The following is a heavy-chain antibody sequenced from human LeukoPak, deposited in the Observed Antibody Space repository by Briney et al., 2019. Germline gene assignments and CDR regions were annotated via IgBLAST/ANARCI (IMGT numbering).Heavy chain of an antibody. V-gene: IGHV4-59*01. CDR3: ARVVVAAPSSNWFDP. CDR1: GGSFSGYY. CDR2: IYYSGST. J-gene: IGHJ5*02. D-gene: IGHD2-15*01. Sequence: KPSETLSLTCAVYGGSFSGYYWSWIRQPPGKGLEWIGYIYYSGSTNYNPSLKSRVTISVDTSKNQFSLKLSSVTAADTAVYYCARVVVAAPSSNWFDPWGQGTLVTVSS.